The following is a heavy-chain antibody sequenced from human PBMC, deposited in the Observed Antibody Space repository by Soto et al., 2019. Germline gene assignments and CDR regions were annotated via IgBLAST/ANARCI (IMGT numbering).Heavy chain of an antibody. CDR2: INHSGST. J-gene: IGHJ6*03. V-gene: IGHV4-34*01. CDR3: ATSMGPPYYMDV. Sequence: SETLSLTCVVYGGSFSNYYWSWIRQPPGKGLEWIGEINHSGSTRYNPSLESRVTISVYTSKNQFSLKLNSVTAADTAVYYCATSMGPPYYMDVWGKGTTVTVSS. CDR1: GGSFSNYY. D-gene: IGHD2-8*01.